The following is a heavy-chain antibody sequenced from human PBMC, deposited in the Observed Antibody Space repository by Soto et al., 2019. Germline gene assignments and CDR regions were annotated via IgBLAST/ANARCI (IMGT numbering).Heavy chain of an antibody. Sequence: QVQLQQSGPGLVKPSQTLSLTCAISGDSVSTNSATWDWIRKSPSRGLEWLGRTYYRSKWYNDYAVSVKGRLTINPDTSNSQLSLQLNSVTADDTAVYYCARLIGNSWLDSWGQGTLVTVSS. V-gene: IGHV6-1*01. CDR1: GDSVSTNSAT. CDR2: TYYRSKWYN. D-gene: IGHD2-8*01. CDR3: ARLIGNSWLDS. J-gene: IGHJ5*01.